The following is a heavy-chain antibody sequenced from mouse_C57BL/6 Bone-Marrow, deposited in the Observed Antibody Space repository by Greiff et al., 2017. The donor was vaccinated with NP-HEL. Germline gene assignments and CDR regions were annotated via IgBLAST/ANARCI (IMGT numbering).Heavy chain of an antibody. V-gene: IGHV5-17*01. CDR3: ARAPFITTVVADWYFDV. D-gene: IGHD1-1*01. CDR1: GFTFSDYG. J-gene: IGHJ1*03. Sequence: EVMLVESGGGLVKPGGSLKLSCAASGFTFSDYGMHWVRQAPEKGLEWVAYISSGSSTIYYADTVKGRFTISRDNAKNTLFLQMTSLRSEDTAMYYCARAPFITTVVADWYFDVWGTGTTVTGSS. CDR2: ISSGSSTI.